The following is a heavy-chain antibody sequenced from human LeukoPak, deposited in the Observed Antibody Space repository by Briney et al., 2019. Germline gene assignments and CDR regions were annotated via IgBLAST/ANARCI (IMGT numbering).Heavy chain of an antibody. D-gene: IGHD1-26*01. J-gene: IGHJ4*02. CDR1: GGSISSGSYY. Sequence: SETLSLTCTVSGGSISSGSYYWSWIRQPAGKGLERIGRIYTSGSTYYNPSLKSRVTISVDTSKNQFSLKLSSVTAADTAVYYCARHSSRWELLVDYFDYWGQGTLVTVSS. V-gene: IGHV4-61*02. CDR2: IYTSGST. CDR3: ARHSSRWELLVDYFDY.